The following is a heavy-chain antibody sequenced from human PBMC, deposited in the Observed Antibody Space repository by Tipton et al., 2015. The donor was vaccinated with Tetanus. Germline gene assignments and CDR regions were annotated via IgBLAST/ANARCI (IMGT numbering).Heavy chain of an antibody. Sequence: QLVQSGGEVKKPGESLKISCKGSGYIFNNYWIGWVRQKPGKGLEWMGIIYPGDSDTRYSPSFQGRVTISVDRSINTAYLQWSSLKASETSMFYCARAHWADGVCNFDFWGQGALVTVAS. D-gene: IGHD3-3*01. CDR1: GYIFNNYW. CDR2: IYPGDSDT. V-gene: IGHV5-51*01. CDR3: ARAHWADGVCNFDF. J-gene: IGHJ4*02.